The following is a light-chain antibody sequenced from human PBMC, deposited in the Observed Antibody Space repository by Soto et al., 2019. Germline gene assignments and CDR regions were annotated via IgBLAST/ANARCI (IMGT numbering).Light chain of an antibody. Sequence: ALTHPRSATGSPGQSVTISCAGTSSDVGGYNYVSWYQQYPGKVPKLMIYEVSERPSGVPDRFSGSKSGNTAFLTVSGLQAEDEADYYCLSYADTAYVFGTGTKVTVL. J-gene: IGLJ1*01. V-gene: IGLV2-8*01. CDR3: LSYADTAYV. CDR2: EVS. CDR1: SSDVGGYNY.